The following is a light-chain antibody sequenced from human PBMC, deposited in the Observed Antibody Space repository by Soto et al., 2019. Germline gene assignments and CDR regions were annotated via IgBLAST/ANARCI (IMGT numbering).Light chain of an antibody. CDR2: AAS. CDR1: QSISSY. Sequence: DIQLTQPPSSLSASVGDRVTITCRASQSISSYLNWYQQKPGKAPKLLIYAASSLQSGVPSRFSGSGSGTHFTLTISSLHPEDVATYYCQQSYSTPRTFGQGPKVDI. J-gene: IGKJ1*01. V-gene: IGKV1-39*01. CDR3: QQSYSTPRT.